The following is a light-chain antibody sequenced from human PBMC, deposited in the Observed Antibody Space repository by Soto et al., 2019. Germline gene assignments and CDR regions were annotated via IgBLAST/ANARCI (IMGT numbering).Light chain of an antibody. J-gene: IGLJ1*01. CDR2: GNT. CDR3: QSYDSSLSGWV. V-gene: IGLV1-40*01. Sequence: QSVLTQPPSVSGAPGQRVTIPCTGSGSNIGADYDLHWYQQLPGTAPKLLIYGNTNRPSGVPDRFSGSRSGTSASLAISGLQAEDEADYYCQSYDSSLSGWVFGTGTKLTVL. CDR1: GSNIGADYD.